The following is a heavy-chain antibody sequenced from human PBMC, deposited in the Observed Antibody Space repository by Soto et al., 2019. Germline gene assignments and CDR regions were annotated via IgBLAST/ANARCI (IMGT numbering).Heavy chain of an antibody. V-gene: IGHV2-5*08. CDR3: AHIPLSSSLDMNWFDP. Sequence: TLSLTCTVSGGSISTYYWSWIRQPPGKALEWLAPIYWDDDKRYSPSLKSRLTITKDTSKNQVALTMTNMDPVDTATYYCAHIPLSSSLDMNWFDPWGQGTLVTVS. D-gene: IGHD6-6*01. CDR2: IYWDDDK. J-gene: IGHJ5*02. CDR1: GGSISTYYW.